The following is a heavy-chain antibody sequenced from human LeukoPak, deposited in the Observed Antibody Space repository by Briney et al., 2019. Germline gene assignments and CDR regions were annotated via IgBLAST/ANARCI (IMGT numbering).Heavy chain of an antibody. D-gene: IGHD4-17*01. V-gene: IGHV3-72*01. CDR1: GFTFSDHY. CDR3: ARRGKYGDYSPPDY. CDR2: TRNKANSYTT. Sequence: GGSLRLSCAASGFTFSDHYMDWVRQAPGKGLEWVGRTRNKANSYTTEYAASVKGRFTISRDDSKNSLYLQMNSLKTEDTAVYYCARRGKYGDYSPPDYWGQGTLVTVSS. J-gene: IGHJ4*02.